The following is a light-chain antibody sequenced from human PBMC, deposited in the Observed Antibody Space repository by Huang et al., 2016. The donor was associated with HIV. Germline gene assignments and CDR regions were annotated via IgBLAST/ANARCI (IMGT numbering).Light chain of an antibody. Sequence: DIQMTQSPSSLSASVGDRVTITCRASQGISNSLAWYQQKPGKAPKLLLYAGSRLESGVPSRFSGSGSGTDYTLTISSLQPEDFATYYCQQYYSTLGGFTFGPGTKVDIK. J-gene: IGKJ3*01. CDR1: QGISNS. V-gene: IGKV1-NL1*01. CDR2: AGS. CDR3: QQYYSTLGGFT.